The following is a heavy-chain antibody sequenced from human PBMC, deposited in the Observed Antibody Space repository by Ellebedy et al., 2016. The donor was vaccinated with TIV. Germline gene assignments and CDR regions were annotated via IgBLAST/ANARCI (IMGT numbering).Heavy chain of an antibody. J-gene: IGHJ4*02. Sequence: GESLKISXTASGFSFSSHAMSWVRQAPGKGLEWVSLVRGGGDWMESADSVKGRFTIPRDNSKNMVYLQMNSLRGDDTAVYYCAKGRETSSTFDCWGQGTLVTVSS. CDR3: AKGRETSSTFDC. CDR1: GFSFSSHA. CDR2: VRGGGDWM. D-gene: IGHD2-2*01. V-gene: IGHV3-23*01.